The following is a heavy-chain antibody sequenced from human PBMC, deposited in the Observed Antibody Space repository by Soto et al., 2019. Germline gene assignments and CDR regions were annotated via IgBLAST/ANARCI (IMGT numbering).Heavy chain of an antibody. V-gene: IGHV4-59*01. Sequence: QVQLQESGPGLVKPSETLSLTCTVSGGSISSYYWCWIRQPPGQGLEWIGYIYYSGSTNYNPSLKSRFTIAVDTSKNQFSLTLSSVTAADTAVYYCARVESGYDGPFHYWGQGTLVTVPS. CDR3: ARVESGYDGPFHY. D-gene: IGHD5-12*01. CDR2: IYYSGST. CDR1: GGSISSYY. J-gene: IGHJ4*02.